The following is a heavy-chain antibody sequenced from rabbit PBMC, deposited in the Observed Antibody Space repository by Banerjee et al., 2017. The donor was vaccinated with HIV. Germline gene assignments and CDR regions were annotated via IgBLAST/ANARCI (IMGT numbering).Heavy chain of an antibody. J-gene: IGHJ6*01. CDR2: IYAGSSGSI. CDR1: GFSFSSSYF. V-gene: IGHV1S40*01. Sequence: QSLVESGGDLVKPGASLTLTCTASGFSFSSSYFMCWVRQAPGKGLEWIACIYAGSSGSIYYASWAKGRFTISKTSSTTVTLQMTSLTAADTATYFCARGDAANSNDYYGMDLWGQGTLVTVS. CDR3: ARGDAANSNDYYGMDL. D-gene: IGHD8-1*01.